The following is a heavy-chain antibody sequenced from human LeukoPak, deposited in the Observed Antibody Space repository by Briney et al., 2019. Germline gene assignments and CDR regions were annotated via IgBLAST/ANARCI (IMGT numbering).Heavy chain of an antibody. D-gene: IGHD4-17*01. Sequence: ASVKVSCKASGFTFTNYNMHWVRQAPGQGLEWMGIINPSGGSTNYAQNFQARVTMTRDTSTSTVYMELSSLRSEDTAVYYCARGLYGDYAWDYYYYMDVWGKGTTVTVSS. CDR2: INPSGGST. J-gene: IGHJ6*03. CDR1: GFTFTNYN. CDR3: ARGLYGDYAWDYYYYMDV. V-gene: IGHV1-46*01.